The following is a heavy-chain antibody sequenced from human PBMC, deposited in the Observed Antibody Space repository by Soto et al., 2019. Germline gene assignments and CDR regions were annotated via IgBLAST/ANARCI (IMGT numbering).Heavy chain of an antibody. V-gene: IGHV4-39*01. CDR2: IYYSGNT. Sequence: PSETLSLTCTVSGGPITSINYYWGWIRQPPGKGLEWIGNIYYSGNTYSNPSLKSRVTISVDTSKNQFSLKLSSVTAADTAVYYCARQGIQLWTLDYWGQGTLVTVSS. CDR1: GGPITSINYY. J-gene: IGHJ4*02. D-gene: IGHD5-18*01. CDR3: ARQGIQLWTLDY.